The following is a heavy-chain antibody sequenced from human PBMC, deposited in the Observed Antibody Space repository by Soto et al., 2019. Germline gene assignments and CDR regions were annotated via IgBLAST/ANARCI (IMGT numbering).Heavy chain of an antibody. D-gene: IGHD3-16*01. V-gene: IGHV3-7*01. J-gene: IGHJ4*02. CDR3: VCGGNFFVY. CDR1: GFTFSTYW. Sequence: EVQLVESGGGLVQPGGSLRLPCAASGFTFSTYWMTWVRQPPGKGLEWVASINQDGSERYYVDSVRGRFTISRDNAKHSLYLQMNSLRAEDTAVYYCVCGGNFFVYWGQGTLVTVSP. CDR2: INQDGSER.